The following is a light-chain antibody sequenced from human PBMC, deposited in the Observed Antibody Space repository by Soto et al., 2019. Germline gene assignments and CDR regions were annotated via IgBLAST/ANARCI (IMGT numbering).Light chain of an antibody. CDR2: DAS. CDR3: KHSSTGPWT. J-gene: IGKJ1*01. V-gene: IGKV3-11*01. Sequence: EIVLTQSPATLSLSPGERATLSCRASQSVSSYLAWYQQKPGQAPRLLIYDASNRATGIPARFSGSGSGTDFTLTISSLEPEDFAVYYCKHSSTGPWTCGQATKGE. CDR1: QSVSSY.